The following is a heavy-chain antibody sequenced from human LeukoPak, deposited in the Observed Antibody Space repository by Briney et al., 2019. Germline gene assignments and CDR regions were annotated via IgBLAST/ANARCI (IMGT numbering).Heavy chain of an antibody. Sequence: SETLSLTCTVPGGSISSGSYYWSWIRQPAGKGLEWIGRIYTSGSTNYNPSLKSRVTISVDTSKNQFSLKLSSVTAADTAVYYCARKGDSGYPRGYYYYMDIWGTGTTVTVSS. CDR3: ARKGDSGYPRGYYYYMDI. CDR2: IYTSGST. J-gene: IGHJ6*03. CDR1: GGSISSGSYY. V-gene: IGHV4-61*02. D-gene: IGHD5-12*01.